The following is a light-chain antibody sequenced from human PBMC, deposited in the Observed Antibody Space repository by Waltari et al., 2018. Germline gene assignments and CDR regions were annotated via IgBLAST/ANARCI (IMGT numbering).Light chain of an antibody. CDR2: DVN. CDR3: SSYTDNTVL. Sequence: QSALTQPPSVTGSPGHSVTISCPATKSDIGGWDRVSWYQQAPGSAPKLILFDVNNRPAGVPSRFARSKSGNTASLTISGLQAEDEADYYCSSYTDNTVLFGVGTKLTVL. CDR1: KSDIGGWDR. V-gene: IGLV2-18*02. J-gene: IGLJ2*01.